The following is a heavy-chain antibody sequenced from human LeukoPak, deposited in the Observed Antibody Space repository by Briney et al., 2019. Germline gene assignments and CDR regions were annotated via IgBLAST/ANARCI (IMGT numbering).Heavy chain of an antibody. Sequence: PGGSLRLSCAASGFTFSDYYMSWIRQAPGKWLEWVSYISSSGSNIYYADSVKGRFTISRDNAKNSLYLQMNSLRAEDTAVYYCARDVRGYSYGQRVYYFDYWGQGTLVTVSS. J-gene: IGHJ4*02. CDR1: GFTFSDYY. D-gene: IGHD5-18*01. CDR3: ARDVRGYSYGQRVYYFDY. V-gene: IGHV3-11*01. CDR2: ISSSGSNI.